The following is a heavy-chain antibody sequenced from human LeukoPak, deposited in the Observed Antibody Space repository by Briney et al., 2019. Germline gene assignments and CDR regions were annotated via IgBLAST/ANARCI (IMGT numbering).Heavy chain of an antibody. CDR3: AIHPSDSSGYFSY. Sequence: ASVKVSCKASGYTFSSCAINWVRQAPGQGLEYMGWIDTKTGNPTYAQGFAGRLVFSLDTSVSTAYLQISSLKAEDTAVYYCAIHPSDSSGYFSYWGQGALVTVSS. CDR2: IDTKTGNP. D-gene: IGHD3-22*01. J-gene: IGHJ4*02. CDR1: GYTFSSCA. V-gene: IGHV7-4-1*02.